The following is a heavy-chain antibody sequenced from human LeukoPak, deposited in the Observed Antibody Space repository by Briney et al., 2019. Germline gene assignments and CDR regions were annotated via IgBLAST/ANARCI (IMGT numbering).Heavy chain of an antibody. J-gene: IGHJ4*02. D-gene: IGHD6-6*01. CDR2: IYYSGSS. V-gene: IGHV4-39*01. Sequence: SETLSLTCSVSGASISSSSDYWDWIRQPPGKGLEWIGRIYYSGSSYYNPSLKSRVTISVNTSNNQFSLKLSSVTAADTAVYYCGRYISSVGYFDSWGQGTLVTVSS. CDR3: GRYISSVGYFDS. CDR1: GASISSSSDY.